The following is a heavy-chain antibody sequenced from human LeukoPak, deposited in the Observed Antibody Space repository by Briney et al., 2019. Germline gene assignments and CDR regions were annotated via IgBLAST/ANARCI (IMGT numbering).Heavy chain of an antibody. CDR3: ANRDSSDAFDI. CDR2: IVPIFGTP. Sequence: GASVKVSCKASGDTFSSYTFNWVRQAPGQGLEWMGGIVPIFGTPNYAQKFQGRLTITADEYTSSAYMELSSLRSEDTAVYYCANRDSSDAFDIWGQGTMVTGSS. J-gene: IGHJ3*02. V-gene: IGHV1-69*13. D-gene: IGHD4-11*01. CDR1: GDTFSSYT.